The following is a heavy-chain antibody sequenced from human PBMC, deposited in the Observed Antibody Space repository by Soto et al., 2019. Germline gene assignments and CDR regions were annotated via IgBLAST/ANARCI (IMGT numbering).Heavy chain of an antibody. CDR2: IDWDDDE. V-gene: IGHV2-70*04. D-gene: IGHD3-22*01. J-gene: IGHJ3*01. CDR1: GFSLIGSGMR. CDR3: ARPPGVQYDSSGSADAFDV. Sequence: SGPALVNPXQTLTLTCSFSGFSLIGSGMRVSWLRQPPGKALEWLARIDWDDDEFYSTSLRSRLTISKDTSKNQVVLTMTNMAPVDTGTYYCARPPGVQYDSSGSADAFDVWGQGTMVTVSS.